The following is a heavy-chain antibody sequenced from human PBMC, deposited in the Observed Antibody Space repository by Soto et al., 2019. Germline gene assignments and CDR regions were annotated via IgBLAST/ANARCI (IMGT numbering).Heavy chain of an antibody. Sequence: SETLSLTCTVSGDSISRGNYYWSWIRQHPGKGLEWIGYIYYSGSTYYNPSLKSRVTISVDTSKNQFSLKLSSVTAADTAVYYCAKDHYYGSGSYYNEGLHFDYWGQGTLVTVSS. J-gene: IGHJ4*02. CDR3: AKDHYYGSGSYYNEGLHFDY. D-gene: IGHD3-10*01. CDR2: IYYSGST. V-gene: IGHV4-31*03. CDR1: GDSISRGNYY.